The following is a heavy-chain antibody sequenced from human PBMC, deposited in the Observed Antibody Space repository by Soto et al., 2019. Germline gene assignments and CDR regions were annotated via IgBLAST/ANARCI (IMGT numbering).Heavy chain of an antibody. D-gene: IGHD5-12*01. Sequence: DVQLLESGGGLVQPGGSLRLPCAASGFTFSNYGMGWVRQAPGKGLEWVSAISGDGTRTYAADSVKGRFAISRDNSKNTLYLEMKTLRPEDTAVFYCAKERGSMKPFDYWGQGILVTVSS. J-gene: IGHJ4*02. CDR3: AKERGSMKPFDY. CDR2: ISGDGTRT. V-gene: IGHV3-23*01. CDR1: GFTFSNYG.